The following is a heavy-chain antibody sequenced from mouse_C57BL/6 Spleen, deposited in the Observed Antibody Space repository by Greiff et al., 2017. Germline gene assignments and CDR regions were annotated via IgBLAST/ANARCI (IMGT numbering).Heavy chain of an antibody. J-gene: IGHJ3*01. D-gene: IGHD1-1*01. V-gene: IGHV1-81*01. CDR3: ARGYGSSQAWFAY. CDR2: IYPRSGNT. CDR1: GYTFTSYG. Sequence: QVQLKESGAELARPGASVKLSCKASGYTFTSYGISWVKQRTGQGLEWIGEIYPRSGNTYYNEKFKGKATLTADKSSSTAYMELRSLTSEDSAVYFCARGYGSSQAWFAYWGQGTVVTVSA.